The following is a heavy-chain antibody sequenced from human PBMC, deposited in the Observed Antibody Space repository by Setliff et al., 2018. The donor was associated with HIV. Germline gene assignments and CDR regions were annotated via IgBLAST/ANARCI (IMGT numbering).Heavy chain of an antibody. CDR1: GDSIRNSRDY. V-gene: IGHV4-39*02. CDR3: ARELDNSDNSDPFDV. Sequence: SETLSRTCSVSGDSIRNSRDYWGWIRQPPGKGLEWIGNIYYSGTTYYSPSRNSRVTISVDRSRNHFSLRLSAVTAADTAVYYCARELDNSDNSDPFDVWGQGTMVTVS. J-gene: IGHJ3*01. D-gene: IGHD4-4*01. CDR2: IYYSGTT.